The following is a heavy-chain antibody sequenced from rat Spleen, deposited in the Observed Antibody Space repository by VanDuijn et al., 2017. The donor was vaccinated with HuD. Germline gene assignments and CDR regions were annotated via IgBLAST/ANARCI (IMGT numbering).Heavy chain of an antibody. CDR3: ATYGGFIDY. J-gene: IGHJ2*01. CDR1: GFTFSSFV. CDR2: ITSGGSNT. Sequence: EVHLVESGGGLVQPGRSLKLSCAASGFTFSSFVMAWVRQAPKKGLEWIASITSGGSNTYYPDSVKGRFTISRDNAKSTLYLQMDSLRSEDTATYYCATYGGFIDYWGQGVVVTVSS. D-gene: IGHD1-11*01. V-gene: IGHV5-25*01.